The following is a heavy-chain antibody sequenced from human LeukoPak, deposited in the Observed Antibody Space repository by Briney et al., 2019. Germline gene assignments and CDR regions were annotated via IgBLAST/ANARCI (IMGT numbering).Heavy chain of an antibody. CDR1: GFTFSNFG. Sequence: PGGTLRLSCAASGFTFSNFGMSWVRQAPGKGLEWVSVISGSGGSTYYADSVKGRFTISRDNSKNTLYLQMNSLRAEDTAVYYCAKDISYYYDSSGYYPNWGQGTLVTVSS. D-gene: IGHD3-22*01. J-gene: IGHJ4*02. V-gene: IGHV3-23*01. CDR2: ISGSGGST. CDR3: AKDISYYYDSSGYYPN.